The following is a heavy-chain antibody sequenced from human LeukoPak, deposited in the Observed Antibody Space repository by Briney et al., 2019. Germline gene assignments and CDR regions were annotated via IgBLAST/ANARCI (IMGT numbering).Heavy chain of an antibody. J-gene: IGHJ4*02. CDR2: ISGSGGST. D-gene: IGHD6-19*01. CDR3: VHRRRAVAGTDY. CDR1: GFTFSSYA. Sequence: GGSLRLSCAASGFTFSSYATSWVRQAPGKGLEWVSAISGSGGSTYYADSVKGRFTISRDNSKNTLYLQMNSLRAEDTAVYYCVHRRRAVAGTDYWGQGTLVTVSS. V-gene: IGHV3-23*01.